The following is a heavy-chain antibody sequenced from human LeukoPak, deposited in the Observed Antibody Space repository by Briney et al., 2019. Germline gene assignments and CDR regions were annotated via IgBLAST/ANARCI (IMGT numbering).Heavy chain of an antibody. CDR3: ARGPDTYYYGSGSYYRYYYYGMDV. D-gene: IGHD3-10*01. J-gene: IGHJ6*02. CDR1: GGSITSSSYY. V-gene: IGHV4-39*07. CDR2: IYYSGTT. Sequence: SETLSLTCTVSGGSITSSSYYWGWIRQPPGKGLERIGSIYYSGTTYYNPSLKSRVTISVDTSKNQFSLNLTSVTAADTAVYYCARGPDTYYYGSGSYYRYYYYGMDVWGQGTTVTVSS.